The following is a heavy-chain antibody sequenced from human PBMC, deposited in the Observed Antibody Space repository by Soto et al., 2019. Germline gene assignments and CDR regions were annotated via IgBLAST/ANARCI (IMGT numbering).Heavy chain of an antibody. CDR3: ARDSYYDILTGQGRDAFDI. Sequence: EVQLVESGGGLVQPGGSLRLSCAASGFTVTSNFMSWVRQAPGKGLEWVSVIYSGGSTYYADSVKGRFTFSRDNSKNTLYLQMNSLRAEDTAVYYCARDSYYDILTGQGRDAFDIWGQGTMVTVSS. J-gene: IGHJ3*02. D-gene: IGHD3-9*01. CDR2: IYSGGST. V-gene: IGHV3-66*01. CDR1: GFTVTSNF.